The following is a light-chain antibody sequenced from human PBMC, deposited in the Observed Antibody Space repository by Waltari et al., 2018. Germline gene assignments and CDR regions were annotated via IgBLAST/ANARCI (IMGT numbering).Light chain of an antibody. CDR2: LGS. V-gene: IGKV2-28*01. CDR3: MQALQSPLT. Sequence: DIVMTQSPLSLPVTPGEPASISCKSSRSLLHSSGYNYVDWYLQKPGQSPQLLISLGSNRASGVPDRFNGSGSGTDFTLKISRVEAEDVGVYYCMQALQSPLTFGGGTKVEIK. J-gene: IGKJ4*01. CDR1: RSLLHSSGYNY.